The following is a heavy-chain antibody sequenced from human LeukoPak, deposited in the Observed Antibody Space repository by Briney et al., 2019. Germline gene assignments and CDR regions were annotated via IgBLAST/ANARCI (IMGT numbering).Heavy chain of an antibody. D-gene: IGHD6-19*01. J-gene: IGHJ5*02. CDR3: ARARGRASAWNNNWFDP. Sequence: GGSLRLSCAASGFTFTTYEMNWVRQAPGQGLEWISYIDNSGSVIIYADSVKGRFTISRDNAKNSVDLQMNSLRAEDTALYHCARARGRASAWNNNWFDPWGQGTLVTVSS. V-gene: IGHV3-48*03. CDR1: GFTFTTYE. CDR2: IDNSGSVI.